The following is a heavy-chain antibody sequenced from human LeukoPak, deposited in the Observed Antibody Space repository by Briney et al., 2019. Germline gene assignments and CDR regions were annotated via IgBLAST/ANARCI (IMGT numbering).Heavy chain of an antibody. D-gene: IGHD4-17*01. CDR1: GGSFSGCY. J-gene: IGHJ4*02. Sequence: SETLSLTCAVYGGSFSGCYWSWIRQPPGKGLEWIGEINHSGSTNYNPSLKSRVTISVDTSKNQFSLKLSSVTAADTAVYYCARRGVTTVTRAYYLDYWGQGTLVTVSS. CDR2: INHSGST. V-gene: IGHV4-34*01. CDR3: ARRGVTTVTRAYYLDY.